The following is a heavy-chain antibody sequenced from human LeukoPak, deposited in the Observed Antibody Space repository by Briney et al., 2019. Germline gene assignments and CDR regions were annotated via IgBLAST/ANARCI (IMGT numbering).Heavy chain of an antibody. CDR1: GFTFSSYA. Sequence: GGSLRLSCAASGFTFSSYAMHWVRQAPGKGLEWVAVSSYDGSNKYYTDSVKGRFTISRDNSKNTLYLQMNSLRAEDTAVYYCAKDRTAGYDGLVDYWGQGTLVTVSS. J-gene: IGHJ4*02. CDR2: SSYDGSNK. CDR3: AKDRTAGYDGLVDY. D-gene: IGHD5-12*01. V-gene: IGHV3-30*04.